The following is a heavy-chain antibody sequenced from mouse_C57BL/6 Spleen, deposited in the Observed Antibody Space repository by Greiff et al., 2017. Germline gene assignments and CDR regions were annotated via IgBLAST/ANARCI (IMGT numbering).Heavy chain of an antibody. CDR1: GFTFTSYW. CDR2: IHPNSGST. V-gene: IGHV1-64*01. CDR3: ARSGPYAMDY. Sequence: VQLQQSGAELVKPGASVKLSCKASGFTFTSYWMHWVKQRPGQGLEWIGMIHPNSGSTNYNEKFKSKATLTVDKSSSTAYMQLSSLTSEDSAVYYCARSGPYAMDYWGQGTSVTVSS. D-gene: IGHD3-1*01. J-gene: IGHJ4*01.